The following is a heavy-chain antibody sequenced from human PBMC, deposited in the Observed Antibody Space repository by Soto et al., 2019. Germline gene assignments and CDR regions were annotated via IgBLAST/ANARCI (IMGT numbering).Heavy chain of an antibody. CDR2: IYYSGST. J-gene: IGHJ5*02. Sequence: SETLSLTCTVSGGSISSSSYYWGWIRQPPGKGLEWIGSIYYSGSTYYNPSLKSRVTISVDTSKNQFSLKLSSVTAADTAVYYCARLRIKKGGFWWFDPWGQGTLVTVSS. CDR1: GGSISSSSYY. CDR3: ARLRIKKGGFWWFDP. D-gene: IGHD3-16*01. V-gene: IGHV4-39*01.